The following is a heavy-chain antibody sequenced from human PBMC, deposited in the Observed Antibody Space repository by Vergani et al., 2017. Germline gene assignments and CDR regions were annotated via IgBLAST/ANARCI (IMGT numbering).Heavy chain of an antibody. CDR2: ISGSGGST. Sequence: EVQLLESGGGLVQPGGSLRLSCAASGFTFSSYAMSWVRQAPGKGLEWVSGISGSGGSTYYADSVKGRFTSSRDNSKNTLYLQMNSLRAEDTAVYYCAKWGGTTRAYFDYWGQGTLVTVSS. CDR3: AKWGGTTRAYFDY. CDR1: GFTFSSYA. J-gene: IGHJ4*02. D-gene: IGHD4-17*01. V-gene: IGHV3-23*01.